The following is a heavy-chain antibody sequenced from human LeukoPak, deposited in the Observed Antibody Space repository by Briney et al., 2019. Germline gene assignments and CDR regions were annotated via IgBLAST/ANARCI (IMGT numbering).Heavy chain of an antibody. D-gene: IGHD4-23*01. J-gene: IGHJ4*02. V-gene: IGHV3-74*01. CDR1: GFTFSSYW. Sequence: LPGGSLRLSCAASGFTFSSYWMNWVRPAPGKGLVWVSRIASDGSSTTYADSVKGRFSISRDNAKNTLYLQMNSLRVEDTAVYYCARGRPHGNDYWGQGTLVTVSS. CDR3: ARGRPHGNDY. CDR2: IASDGSST.